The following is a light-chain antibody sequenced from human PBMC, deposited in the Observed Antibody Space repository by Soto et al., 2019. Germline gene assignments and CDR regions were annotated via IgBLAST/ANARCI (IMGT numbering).Light chain of an antibody. Sequence: QSALTQPASVSGSPGQSITISCTGTSRDVGGYNYDSWYQQHPGKAPKHMMYDVSNRPSGVSNRFSGSKSGNTASLTISGLQAEDEADYYCSSYTSSSTLVVFGGGTKLTVL. CDR2: DVS. CDR1: SRDVGGYNY. J-gene: IGLJ2*01. V-gene: IGLV2-14*01. CDR3: SSYTSSSTLVV.